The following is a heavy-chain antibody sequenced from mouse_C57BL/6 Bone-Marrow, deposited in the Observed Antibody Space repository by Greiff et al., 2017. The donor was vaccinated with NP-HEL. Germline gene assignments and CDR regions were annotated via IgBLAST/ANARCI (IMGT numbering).Heavy chain of an antibody. CDR2: IDPENGDT. CDR1: GFNIKDDY. Sequence: VQLQQSGAELVRPGASVKLSCTASGFNIKDDYMHWVKQRPEQGLEWIGWIDPENGDTEYASKFQGKATITADTSSNTAYLQLSSLTSEDTAVYYCTHYYGSSYDAMDYWGQGTSVTVSS. CDR3: THYYGSSYDAMDY. D-gene: IGHD1-1*01. J-gene: IGHJ4*01. V-gene: IGHV14-4*01.